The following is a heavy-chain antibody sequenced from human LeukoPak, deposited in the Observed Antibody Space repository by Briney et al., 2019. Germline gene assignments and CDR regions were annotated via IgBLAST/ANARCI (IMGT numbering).Heavy chain of an antibody. CDR3: ARGISGYSDFWSGYPMDV. CDR1: GFTLSSNY. Sequence: HPGGSLRLSCAASGFTLSSNYMSWVRQAPRKGLEWVSVIYSGGSTYYSDSVKGRFTISRDNSKNTLYLQMNSLSAEDTAVYYCARGISGYSDFWSGYPMDVWGQGTTVTVSS. J-gene: IGHJ6*02. V-gene: IGHV3-53*01. D-gene: IGHD3-3*01. CDR2: IYSGGST.